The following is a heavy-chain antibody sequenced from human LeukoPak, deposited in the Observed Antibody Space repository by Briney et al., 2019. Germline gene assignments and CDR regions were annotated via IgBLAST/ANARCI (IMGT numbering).Heavy chain of an antibody. CDR1: GITFSSYG. D-gene: IGHD2-15*01. V-gene: IGHV3-23*01. CDR2: ISSTGGTT. J-gene: IGHJ6*03. CDR3: AKNGDRGAYCTGGTCYPYFYYCMDV. Sequence: GGSLRLSCAASGITFSSYGMSWVRQAPGKGLEWVSGISSTGGTTYYADSVKGRFTISRDNSKNTLYLQMNSLRAEDTAIYYCAKNGDRGAYCTGGTCYPYFYYCMDVWGKGTTVTI.